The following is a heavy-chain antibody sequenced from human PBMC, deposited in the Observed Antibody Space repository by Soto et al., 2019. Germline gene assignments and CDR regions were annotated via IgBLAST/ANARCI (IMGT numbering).Heavy chain of an antibody. D-gene: IGHD6-13*01. CDR1: GYTFTRYY. J-gene: IGHJ6*02. CDR3: ARVKYSSSWYSEDYYYYGMDV. CDR2: INPSGGGT. Sequence: ASVKVSCKASGYTFTRYYMHRVRQAPGQGLEWMGIINPSGGGTSYAQKFQGRVTMTRDTSTSTVYMELSSLRSEDTAVYYCARVKYSSSWYSEDYYYYGMDVWGQGTTVTVSS. V-gene: IGHV1-46*01.